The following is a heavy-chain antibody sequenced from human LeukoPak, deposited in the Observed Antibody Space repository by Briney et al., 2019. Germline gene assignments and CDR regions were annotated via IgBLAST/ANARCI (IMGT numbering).Heavy chain of an antibody. D-gene: IGHD2-21*01. CDR1: GFTFSNSG. CDR2: ISYDGNNK. Sequence: PGGSLRLSCAASGFTFSNSGMHWVRQAPGKGLEWLAVISYDGNNKQYADSVKGRFTISRDNAKNSLYLQMNSLRAEDTAVYYCGLCGGVAREDYWGQGTLVTVSS. V-gene: IGHV3-30*03. J-gene: IGHJ4*02. CDR3: GLCGGVAREDY.